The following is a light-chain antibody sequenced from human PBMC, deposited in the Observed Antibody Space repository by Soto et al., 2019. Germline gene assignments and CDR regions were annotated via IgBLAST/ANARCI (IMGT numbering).Light chain of an antibody. CDR2: STS. CDR1: TGAVTSGYF. J-gene: IGLJ3*02. Sequence: QAVVTQEPSLTVSPGGTVTLTCASSTGAVTSGYFPNWFQQKPGQAPRPLIYSTSNKHSWTPARFSGSLLGGKAALTLSGVQPEDEADYYCLLYYGGAQPWVFGGGTKL. CDR3: LLYYGGAQPWV. V-gene: IGLV7-43*01.